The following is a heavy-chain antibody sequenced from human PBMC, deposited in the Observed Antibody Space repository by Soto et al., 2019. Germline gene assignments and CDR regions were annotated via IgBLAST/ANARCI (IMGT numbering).Heavy chain of an antibody. CDR3: AREGEMPYYYYGLDV. J-gene: IGHJ6*02. CDR2: ISGYNGHT. CDR1: GYTFTTYG. D-gene: IGHD3-16*01. V-gene: IGHV1-18*01. Sequence: QVQLVQSGAEVRKPGASVKVSCKASGYTFTTYGISWVRQAPGQGLEWIGWISGYNGHTKYAQKFKGRVTMTTDTSTSTVYMDLRSLRSADTAVYYCAREGEMPYYYYGLDVWGQGTTVTVSS.